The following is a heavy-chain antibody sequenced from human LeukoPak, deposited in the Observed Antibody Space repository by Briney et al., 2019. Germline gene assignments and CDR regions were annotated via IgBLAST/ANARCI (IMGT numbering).Heavy chain of an antibody. CDR2: IYYSGST. CDR3: ASPGWYSSAFDI. V-gene: IGHV4-59*01. Sequence: PSETLSLTRTVSGGSISSYYWSWIRQPPGKGLEWIGYIYYSGSTNYSPSLKSRVTISVDTSKNQFSLKLSSVTAADTAVYYCASPGWYSSAFDIWGQGTMVTVSS. D-gene: IGHD6-19*01. J-gene: IGHJ3*02. CDR1: GGSISSYY.